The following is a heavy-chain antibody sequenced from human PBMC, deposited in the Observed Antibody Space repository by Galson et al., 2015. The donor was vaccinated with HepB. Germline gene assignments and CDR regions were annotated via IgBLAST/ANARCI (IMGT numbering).Heavy chain of an antibody. CDR1: GDSVSGNSAA. Sequence: CAISGDSVSGNSAAWNWIRQSPSRGLEWLGRTYYRSKWYNDYAVSVKGRITIIPDTSKNQFSLQLNSVTPEDTAVYFCAREESPGFSSAYYAKVAAFDIWGQGTMVTVSS. V-gene: IGHV6-1*01. CDR2: TYYRSKWYN. D-gene: IGHD6-19*01. J-gene: IGHJ3*02. CDR3: AREESPGFSSAYYAKVAAFDI.